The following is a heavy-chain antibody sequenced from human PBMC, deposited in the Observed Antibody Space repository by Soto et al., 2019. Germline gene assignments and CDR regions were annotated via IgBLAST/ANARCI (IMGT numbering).Heavy chain of an antibody. Sequence: PSETLSLTCTVYGGSISSYYWSWIRQPPGKGLEWIGYIYYSGSTNYNPSLKSRVTISVDTSKNQFSLKLSSVTAADTAVYYCARQKMRYSSSLYNLDYWGQGTLVTVSS. CDR3: ARQKMRYSSSLYNLDY. CDR2: IYYSGST. J-gene: IGHJ4*02. V-gene: IGHV4-59*08. CDR1: GGSISSYY. D-gene: IGHD6-13*01.